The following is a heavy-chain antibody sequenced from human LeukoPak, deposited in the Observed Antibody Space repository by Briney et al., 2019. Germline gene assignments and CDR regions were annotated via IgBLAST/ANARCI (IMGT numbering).Heavy chain of an antibody. D-gene: IGHD2-2*01. Sequence: ASVKVSCKASGYTFTTYDVNWVRQATGQGLEWMGWMNPDSGKTGYAQKFQGRVTMTRNTSISTAYMELSSLRSDDSAVYYCARGPIIVVPAAMFDRWFDTWGQGTLVTVSS. CDR2: MNPDSGKT. CDR3: ARGPIIVVPAAMFDRWFDT. J-gene: IGHJ5*02. V-gene: IGHV1-8*01. CDR1: GYTFTTYD.